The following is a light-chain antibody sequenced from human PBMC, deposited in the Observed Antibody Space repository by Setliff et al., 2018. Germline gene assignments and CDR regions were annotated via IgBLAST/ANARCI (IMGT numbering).Light chain of an antibody. J-gene: IGLJ2*01. CDR1: NSNIGANI. CDR2: NDN. V-gene: IGLV1-44*01. CDR3: ATWDDSLNAML. Sequence: QSVLAQPPSASETPGQRVTITCSGTNSNIGANIVNWYQHLPGTAPKLLIYNDNRRPSGVPDRFSGSKSGTSASLAITGLQFVDEAHYYCATWDDSLNAMLFGGGTKVTVL.